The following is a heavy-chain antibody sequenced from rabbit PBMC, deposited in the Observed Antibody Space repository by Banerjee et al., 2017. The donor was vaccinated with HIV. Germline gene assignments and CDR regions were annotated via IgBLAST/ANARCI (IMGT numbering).Heavy chain of an antibody. CDR3: AAAAGVNIYAVNGMDL. D-gene: IGHD4-2*01. CDR1: GFSFSGGSD. V-gene: IGHV1S45*01. J-gene: IGHJ6*01. CDR2: IYAGSSGIT. Sequence: QEQLEESGGDLVRPEGSLTLTCTASGFSFSGGSDICWVRPAPGKGLEWIACIYAGSSGITDYASWVNGRFTISKTSSTTVTLQMTSLTVADTATYFCAAAAGVNIYAVNGMDLWGQGTLVTVS.